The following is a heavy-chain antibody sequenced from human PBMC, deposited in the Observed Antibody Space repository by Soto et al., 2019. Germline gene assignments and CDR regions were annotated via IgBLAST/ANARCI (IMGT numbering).Heavy chain of an antibody. V-gene: IGHV3-73*01. Sequence: GGSLRLSCAASGFTFSGSAMHWVRQASGKGLEWVGRIRSKANSYATAYAASVKGRFTISRDDSKNTAYLQMNSLKTEDTAVYYCTRSGARSNYEYWGQGTLVTVSS. J-gene: IGHJ4*02. CDR1: GFTFSGSA. CDR3: TRSGARSNYEY. D-gene: IGHD4-4*01. CDR2: IRSKANSYAT.